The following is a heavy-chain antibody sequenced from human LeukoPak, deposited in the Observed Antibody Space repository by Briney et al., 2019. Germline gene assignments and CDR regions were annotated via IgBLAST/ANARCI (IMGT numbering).Heavy chain of an antibody. Sequence: GASVKVSCKASGYIFTSQFIHWVRQAPGQGLEWMAMYNPNSGDTTFSQRFQDRVTMTRDTSVNTAFMELSRLTSDDTAVYYCARGGPRGNGFDYWGQGTLVSVSS. CDR1: GYIFTSQF. J-gene: IGHJ4*02. CDR2: YNPNSGDT. CDR3: ARGGPRGNGFDY. V-gene: IGHV1-2*02. D-gene: IGHD6-25*01.